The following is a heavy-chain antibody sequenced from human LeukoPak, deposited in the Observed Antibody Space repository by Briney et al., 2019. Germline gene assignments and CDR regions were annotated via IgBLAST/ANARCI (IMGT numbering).Heavy chain of an antibody. D-gene: IGHD6-13*01. J-gene: IGHJ4*02. CDR2: IYYSGST. V-gene: IGHV4-39*01. CDR1: GGSISSSSYY. CDR3: TTGPPTYSSSSNY. Sequence: SETLSLTCTVSGGSISSSSYYWGWIRQPPGKGLEWIGSIYYSGSTYYNPSLKSRVTISVDTSKNQFSLKLSSVTAAVTAVYYCTTGPPTYSSSSNYWGQGTLVTVSS.